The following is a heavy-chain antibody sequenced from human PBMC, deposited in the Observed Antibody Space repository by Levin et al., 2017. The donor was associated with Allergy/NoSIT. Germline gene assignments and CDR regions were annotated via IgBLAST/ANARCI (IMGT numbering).Heavy chain of an antibody. V-gene: IGHV3-23*01. CDR2: VSGSGGSQ. Sequence: GESLKISCAASGFTFSDYAMNWVRQAPGKGLEWVSAVSGSGGSQYYADSVKGRFTISRDNSKNTLYFQMNSLRADDTAVYFCARGWSSGSYYNVYWGRGTLVTVSS. CDR1: GFTFSDYA. J-gene: IGHJ4*02. CDR3: ARGWSSGSYYNVY. D-gene: IGHD6-25*01.